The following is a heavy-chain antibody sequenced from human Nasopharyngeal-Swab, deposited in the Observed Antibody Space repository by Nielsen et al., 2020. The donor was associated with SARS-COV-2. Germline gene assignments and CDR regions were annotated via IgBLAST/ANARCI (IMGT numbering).Heavy chain of an antibody. D-gene: IGHD3-22*01. CDR1: GFTFSRYT. V-gene: IGHV3-30-3*01. CDR2: ISYDGSNK. Sequence: GESLKISRAAPGFTFSRYTMHWVRQAPGKGLEWVAVISYDGSNKYYADSVKGRFTISRDISKNTLYLQMNSLRAEDTAVFYCASTPLDSSGYYYAFHYWGRGTLVTVSS. J-gene: IGHJ4*02. CDR3: ASTPLDSSGYYYAFHY.